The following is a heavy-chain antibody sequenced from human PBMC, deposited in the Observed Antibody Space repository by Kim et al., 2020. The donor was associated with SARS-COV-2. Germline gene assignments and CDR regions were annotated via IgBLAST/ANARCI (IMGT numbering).Heavy chain of an antibody. CDR3: ARDRDIWGSFRLAS. J-gene: IGHJ4*02. V-gene: IGHV3-11*01. Sequence: GGSLRLSCKASGFTFSDYWMSWIRQAPGRGLEWISYITGNGINTFHAESVKGRFTISRNNFKNMLYLQMDSLRVDDTAIYYCARDRDIWGSFRLASWGQGTVVAVSP. D-gene: IGHD3-16*02. CDR1: GFTFSDYW. CDR2: ITGNGINT.